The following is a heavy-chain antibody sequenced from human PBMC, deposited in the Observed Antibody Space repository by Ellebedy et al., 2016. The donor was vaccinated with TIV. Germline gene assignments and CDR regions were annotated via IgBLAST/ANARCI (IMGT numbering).Heavy chain of an antibody. CDR2: IFHSGIT. D-gene: IGHD3-16*01. CDR1: GDSISNNY. J-gene: IGHJ4*02. V-gene: IGHV4-59*01. Sequence: SETLSLXXSVSGDSISNNYWSWIRQSPGKGLEWIGYIFHSGITKNNPSLKSRVTLSVDTSKNHFSLRLTSVTAADTAVYYCARYDPVRGDFAYWGQGTLVTVSS. CDR3: ARYDPVRGDFAY.